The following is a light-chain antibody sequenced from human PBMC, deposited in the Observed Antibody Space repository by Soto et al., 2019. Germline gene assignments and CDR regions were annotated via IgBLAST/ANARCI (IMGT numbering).Light chain of an antibody. CDR3: QQRSNWPIT. CDR2: DAS. CDR1: QSVSSY. Sequence: EIVLTQSPATLSLSPGERATLSCGASQSVSSYLAWYQQKSGQAPRLLIYDASNRATGIPARFSGSGSGTDFTLTISSLEPEAFAVYYCQQRSNWPITFGQGTRLEIK. V-gene: IGKV3-11*01. J-gene: IGKJ5*01.